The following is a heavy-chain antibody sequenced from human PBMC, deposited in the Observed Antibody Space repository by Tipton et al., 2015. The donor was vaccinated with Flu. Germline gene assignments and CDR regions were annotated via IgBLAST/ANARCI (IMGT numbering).Heavy chain of an antibody. V-gene: IGHV4-59*01. CDR3: ARDSSGWYFYDYYYYGMDV. CDR2: IYYSGST. D-gene: IGHD6-19*01. J-gene: IGHJ6*02. Sequence: TLSLTCTVSGGSISSYYWSWIRQPPGKGLEWIEYIYYSGSTNYNPSLKSRVTISVDTSKNQFSLKLSSVTAADTAVYYCARDSSGWYFYDYYYYGMDVWGQGTTVTVSS. CDR1: GGSISSYY.